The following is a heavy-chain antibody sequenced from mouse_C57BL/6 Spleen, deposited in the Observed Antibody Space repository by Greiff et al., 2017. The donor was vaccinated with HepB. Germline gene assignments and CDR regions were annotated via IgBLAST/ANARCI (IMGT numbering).Heavy chain of an antibody. CDR2: IYPGDGDT. D-gene: IGHD2-5*01. J-gene: IGHJ1*03. CDR3: ARYSSYWYFDV. V-gene: IGHV1-82*01. CDR1: GYAFSSSW. Sequence: VQLQQSGPELVKPGASVKISCKASGYAFSSSWMNWVKQRPGKGLEWIGRIYPGDGDTNYNGKFKGKATLTADKSSSTAYMQLSSLTSEESAVYFCARYSSYWYFDVWGTGTTVTVSS.